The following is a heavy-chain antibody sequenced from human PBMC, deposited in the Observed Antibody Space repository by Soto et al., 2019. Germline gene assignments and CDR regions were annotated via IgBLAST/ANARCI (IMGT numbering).Heavy chain of an antibody. J-gene: IGHJ5*02. CDR1: GCTFPSYC. D-gene: IGHD1-26*01. CDR2: ISAYNGNI. Sequence: ASLKVSCKASGCTFPSYCISWVRQAPGQGLEWRGWISAYNGNINYAQKLQGRVTMTTDTSASTAYTEQRRLRSDDTAVYYCERRWELLQVGTGWFGPWGQGTLGTGSS. CDR3: ERRWELLQVGTGWFGP. V-gene: IGHV1-18*01.